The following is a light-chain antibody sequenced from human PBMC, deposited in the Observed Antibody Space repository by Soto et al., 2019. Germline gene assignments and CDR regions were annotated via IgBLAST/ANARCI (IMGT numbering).Light chain of an antibody. Sequence: ETVLTQSPGTLSLSPGERVSLSCRASQSIYDKLAWYQQKTGQTPRLLIYDASTRATGISGSFSGSGSGTEYTLTISSLQSEDFPVYYCQQYNRWPLTFGGGTKVDI. CDR2: DAS. J-gene: IGKJ4*01. CDR3: QQYNRWPLT. CDR1: QSIYDK. V-gene: IGKV3-15*01.